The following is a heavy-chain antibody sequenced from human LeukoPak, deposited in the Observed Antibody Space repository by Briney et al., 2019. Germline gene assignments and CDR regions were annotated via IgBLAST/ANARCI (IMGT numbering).Heavy chain of an antibody. J-gene: IGHJ4*02. CDR1: GFTFSSYA. CDR3: AKDLVVRGGYYFDY. CDR2: ISGSGGST. Sequence: GGSLRLSCAASGFTFSSYAMSWVRQAPGKGLEWVSAISGSGGSTYYADSVKGRFTISRDNSKNTLYLQMNSPRAEDTAVYYCAKDLVVRGGYYFDYWGQGTLVTVSP. V-gene: IGHV3-23*01. D-gene: IGHD3-10*01.